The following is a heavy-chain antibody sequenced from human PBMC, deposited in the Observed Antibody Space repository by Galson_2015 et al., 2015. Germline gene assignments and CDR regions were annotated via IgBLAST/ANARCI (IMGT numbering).Heavy chain of an antibody. Sequence: SVKVSCKVSGHTLTELSIHWVRQAPGKGLEWMGRFNPEDGETIYAQKFQGRVTLTEDTSSDTAYMTLNNLRSDDTAVYYCVTFEIVVVVDAIGWFDPWGLETLVTVSS. D-gene: IGHD2-8*02. V-gene: IGHV1-24*01. J-gene: IGHJ5*02. CDR2: FNPEDGET. CDR3: VTFEIVVVVDAIGWFDP. CDR1: GHTLTELS.